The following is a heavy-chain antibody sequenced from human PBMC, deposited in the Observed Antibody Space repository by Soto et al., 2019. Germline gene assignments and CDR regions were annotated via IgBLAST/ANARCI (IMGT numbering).Heavy chain of an antibody. CDR1: GFTFSSYW. CDR2: MNSDGSIT. Sequence: EVQLVETGGGLVQPGGSLRLSCAASGFTFSSYWMHWVRQAPGKGLVWVSRMNSDGSITTYADSVKGRFTVSRDNAKSMLYLQMDSLRAEDTALYYCVREPLGNSDYWGQGTLVTVSS. CDR3: VREPLGNSDY. V-gene: IGHV3-74*03. D-gene: IGHD7-27*01. J-gene: IGHJ4*02.